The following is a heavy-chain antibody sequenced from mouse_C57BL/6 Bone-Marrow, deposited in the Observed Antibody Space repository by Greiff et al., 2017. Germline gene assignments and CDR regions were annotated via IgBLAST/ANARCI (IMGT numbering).Heavy chain of an antibody. V-gene: IGHV5-6*01. CDR3: ARHGVYWYFDY. J-gene: IGHJ2*01. CDR1: GFTFSSYG. D-gene: IGHD2-1*01. Sequence: EVMLVESGGDLVKPGGSLKLSCAASGFTFSSYGMSWVRQTPDKRLEWVATISSGGSYTYYPDSVKGRFTISRDNAKNTLYLHMSSLKSEDTAMYYCARHGVYWYFDYWGQGTTLTVSS. CDR2: ISSGGSYT.